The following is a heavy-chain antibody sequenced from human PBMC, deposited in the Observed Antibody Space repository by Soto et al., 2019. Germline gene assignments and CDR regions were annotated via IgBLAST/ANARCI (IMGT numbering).Heavy chain of an antibody. CDR1: GYTFTIYW. CDR3: ARPANTVADHFDL. D-gene: IGHD4-17*01. V-gene: IGHV5-51*01. CDR2: IYPSDSDT. J-gene: IGHJ4*02. Sequence: GESLTISCQVSGYTFTIYWIGWMRQIPGKGLEWMGIIYPSDSDTRYSPSFQGQVTISADQSINTAYLQWDSLKASDTAIYYCARPANTVADHFDLWGQGTPVTVSA.